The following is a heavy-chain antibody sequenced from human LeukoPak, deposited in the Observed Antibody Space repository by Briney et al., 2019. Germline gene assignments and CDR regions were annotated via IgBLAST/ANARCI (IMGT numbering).Heavy chain of an antibody. V-gene: IGHV4-59*01. CDR1: GGSISRDY. Sequence: PSETLSLTCTVPGGSISRDYWSWIRQPPGKGLEWIGYVHYSGSTCYNTSLKSRVTISVDTSKNQVSLKVNSVTSADTAVFFCAKEESGNFDYWGQGTLVTVSS. J-gene: IGHJ4*02. CDR2: VHYSGST. CDR3: AKEESGNFDY. D-gene: IGHD3-10*01.